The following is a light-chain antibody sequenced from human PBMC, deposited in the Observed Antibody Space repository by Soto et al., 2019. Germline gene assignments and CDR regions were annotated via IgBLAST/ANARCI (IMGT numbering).Light chain of an antibody. V-gene: IGKV1-5*01. CDR2: DVS. CDR3: QQFKSGTWT. Sequence: DIQMTQSPSTLSASVGDRVTITCRASQNIERWLAWYQQKPGKAPKLLLYDVSSLESGVPSRFSGSGSGTEFILTINGLQPDDFATYFCQQFKSGTWTFGQGPKVEVK. CDR1: QNIERW. J-gene: IGKJ1*01.